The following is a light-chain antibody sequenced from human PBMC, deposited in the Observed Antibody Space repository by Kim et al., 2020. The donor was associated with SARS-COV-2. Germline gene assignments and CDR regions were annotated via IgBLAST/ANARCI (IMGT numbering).Light chain of an antibody. V-gene: IGLV6-57*04. CDR1: SGSIASNY. CDR3: QSYDSSSVV. Sequence: NFMLTQPHSVSESPGKTVTISCTRSSGSIASNYVQWYQQRPGSAPTTVIYEDNQRPSGVPDRFSGSIDSSSNSASLTISGLKTVDEADYYCQSYDSSSVVFGGGTQLTVL. J-gene: IGLJ2*01. CDR2: EDN.